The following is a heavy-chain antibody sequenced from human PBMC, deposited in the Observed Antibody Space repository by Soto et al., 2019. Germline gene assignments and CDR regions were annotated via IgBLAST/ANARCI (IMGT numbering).Heavy chain of an antibody. Sequence: GGSLRLSCAVSGFNFSKFGMYWVRQAPGKGLEWVAVIWYDGSQKYYTDSVQGRFTISRDNSNNALYLQMNSLRAEDTAVYYCAKEVWGLYTFGRPLDNWGHGTLVTVSS. D-gene: IGHD2-2*02. CDR3: AKEVWGLYTFGRPLDN. J-gene: IGHJ4*01. CDR1: GFNFSKFG. V-gene: IGHV3-33*06. CDR2: IWYDGSQK.